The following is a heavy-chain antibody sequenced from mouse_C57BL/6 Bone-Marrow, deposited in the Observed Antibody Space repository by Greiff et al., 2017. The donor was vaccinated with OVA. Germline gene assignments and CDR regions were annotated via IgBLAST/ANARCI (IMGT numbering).Heavy chain of an antibody. J-gene: IGHJ2*01. Sequence: EVQLQQSGPELVKPGASVKISCKASGYSFTGYYMNWVKQSPEKSLEWIGEINPSTGGTTYNQKCKAKATLTVDKSSSTAYMQLKSLTSEDSAVYYCARGELGHFDYWGQGTTLTVSS. V-gene: IGHV1-42*01. CDR3: ARGELGHFDY. D-gene: IGHD4-1*01. CDR1: GYSFTGYY. CDR2: INPSTGGT.